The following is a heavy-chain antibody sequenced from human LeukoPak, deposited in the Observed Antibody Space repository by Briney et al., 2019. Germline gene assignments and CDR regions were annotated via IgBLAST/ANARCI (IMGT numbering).Heavy chain of an antibody. D-gene: IGHD6-19*01. CDR1: GGSISSSSYY. Sequence: SETLSLACTVSGGSISSSSYYWVWIRQPPGKGLEWIGSIYYSGSTHYNPSLKSRVIISVDTSKNQISLKVSSVTAADTAVYFCARDAGYSNGWDYWGQGTLVTISS. CDR3: ARDAGYSNGWDY. J-gene: IGHJ4*02. V-gene: IGHV4-39*02. CDR2: IYYSGST.